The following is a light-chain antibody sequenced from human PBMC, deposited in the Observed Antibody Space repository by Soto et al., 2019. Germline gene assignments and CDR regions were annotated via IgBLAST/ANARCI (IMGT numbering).Light chain of an antibody. Sequence: EIVLTQSPATLSLSPGERATLSCRASQSLSSNFLAWYQQKPGQALRLLIYGASSRATGIPDRFSGSGSGTDFTLTISRLEPEDFAVYYCQQYGSSPRTFGQGTKVDIK. J-gene: IGKJ1*01. CDR3: QQYGSSPRT. CDR2: GAS. V-gene: IGKV3-20*01. CDR1: QSLSSNF.